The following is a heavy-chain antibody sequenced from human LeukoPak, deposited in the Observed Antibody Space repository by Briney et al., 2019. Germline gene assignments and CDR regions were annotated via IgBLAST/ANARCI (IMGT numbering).Heavy chain of an antibody. J-gene: IGHJ4*01. V-gene: IGHV3-74*01. CDR1: GFTFSNHW. CDR3: ARGPLSSGGAYVGDY. Sequence: EGSLRLSCAASGFTFSNHWMHWVRQVPGKGLEWVSRIDAGGSSTSYADSVKGRFSISRDNGKSTLYLQMNSLRVEDTAVYYCARGPLSSGGAYVGDYWGHGTLVTVSS. CDR2: IDAGGSST. D-gene: IGHD3-22*01.